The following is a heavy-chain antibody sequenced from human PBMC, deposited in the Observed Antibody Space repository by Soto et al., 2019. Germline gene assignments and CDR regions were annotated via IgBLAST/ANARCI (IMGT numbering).Heavy chain of an antibody. CDR2: IIPILGIA. J-gene: IGHJ4*02. D-gene: IGHD3-3*01. CDR1: GGTFSSYT. V-gene: IGHV1-69*02. CDR3: LRNRGDFWSGYSSSSDY. Sequence: QVQLVQSGAEVKKPGSSVKVSCKASGGTFSSYTISWVRQAPGQGLEWMGRIIPILGIANYAQKFQGRVTITPDKSTSTAYMELSSLRSEDTAVYYCLRNRGDFWSGYSSSSDYWGQGTLVTVSS.